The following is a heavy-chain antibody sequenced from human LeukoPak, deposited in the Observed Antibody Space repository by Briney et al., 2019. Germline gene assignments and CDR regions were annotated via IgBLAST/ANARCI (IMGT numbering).Heavy chain of an antibody. V-gene: IGHV3-48*01. CDR2: ISSFSGTI. CDR3: AREVRMGYSNHFDY. CDR1: GITFSSYS. D-gene: IGHD6-13*01. J-gene: IGHJ4*02. Sequence: GGSLRLSCVASGITFSSYSMNWVRQAPGKGLEWVSYISSFSGTINYADSVKGRFTISRDNAKNSLYLQMNSLRAEDTALYYCAREVRMGYSNHFDYWGQGTLVTVSS.